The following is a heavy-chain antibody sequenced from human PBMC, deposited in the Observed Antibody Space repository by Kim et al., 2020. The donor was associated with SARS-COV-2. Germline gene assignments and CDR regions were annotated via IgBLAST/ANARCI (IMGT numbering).Heavy chain of an antibody. Sequence: GGSLRLSCAASGFTFSSYGMHWVRQAPGKGLEWVAVISYDGSNKYYADSVKGRFTISRDNSKNTLYLQMNSLRAEDTAVYFCAKDGYGESGYYDSSGGYYWGQGTLVTVSS. CDR3: AKDGYGESGYYDSSGGYY. V-gene: IGHV3-30*18. CDR1: GFTFSSYG. D-gene: IGHD3-22*01. J-gene: IGHJ4*02. CDR2: ISYDGSNK.